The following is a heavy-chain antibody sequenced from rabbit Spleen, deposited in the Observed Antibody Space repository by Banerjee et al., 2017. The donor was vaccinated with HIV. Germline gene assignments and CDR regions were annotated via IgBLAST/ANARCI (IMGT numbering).Heavy chain of an antibody. V-gene: IGHV1S40*01. CDR1: GFSFSSGDY. Sequence: QSLEESGGGLVQPEGSLTLTCKASGFSFSSGDYICWVRQAPGKGLEWISCIAGSSTGFTYSATWAKGRFTISKTSSTTVTLQMTSLTVADMATYFCARDTGTSFSSYGMDLWGPGTLVTVS. CDR2: IAGSSTGFT. D-gene: IGHD7-1*01. CDR3: ARDTGTSFSSYGMDL. J-gene: IGHJ6*01.